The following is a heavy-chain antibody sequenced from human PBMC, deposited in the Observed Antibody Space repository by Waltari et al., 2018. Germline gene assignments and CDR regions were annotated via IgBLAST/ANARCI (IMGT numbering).Heavy chain of an antibody. V-gene: IGHV1-3*01. CDR2: SNAGNGNT. J-gene: IGHJ6*02. CDR1: GYTFPSYA. CDR3: ARSLAAASRFYYYGMDV. D-gene: IGHD6-13*01. Sequence: QFQLVQSGAEVKKPGASVKASCLSSGYTFPSYALHWVCLAPGQRLEWMGWSNAGNGNTKYSQKFQGRVTITRDTSASTAYMELSSLRSEDTAVYYCARSLAAASRFYYYGMDVWGQGTTVTVSS.